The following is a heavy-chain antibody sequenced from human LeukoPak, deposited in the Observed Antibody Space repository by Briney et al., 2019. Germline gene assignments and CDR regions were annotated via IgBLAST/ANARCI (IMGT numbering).Heavy chain of an antibody. CDR3: ARESYGSGSYLDY. V-gene: IGHV3-33*08. D-gene: IGHD3-10*01. Sequence: GGSLRLSCAASGFTFSSYGMHWVRQAPGKGLEWVALIWYDGTNEYYADSVKGRFTISRDNSKNTLYLQMNSLRAEDTAVYYCARESYGSGSYLDYWGQGTLVTVSS. J-gene: IGHJ4*02. CDR2: IWYDGTNE. CDR1: GFTFSSYG.